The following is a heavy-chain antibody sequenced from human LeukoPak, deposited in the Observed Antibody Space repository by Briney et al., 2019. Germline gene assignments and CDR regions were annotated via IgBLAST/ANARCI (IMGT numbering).Heavy chain of an antibody. CDR1: GFTFSSYA. J-gene: IGHJ4*02. D-gene: IGHD1-26*01. V-gene: IGHV3-23*01. CDR3: VKDLGRYRNTCFAY. CDR2: ISVSVVGT. Sequence: GGSLRLSCAASGFTFSSYAMSWVRQAPEKGLGWVSTISVSVVGTYYADSVKGRVTTSRDDSKNTLYLQMNSLRAEDTAIYYRVKDLGRYRNTCFAYWGQGTLVTVSS.